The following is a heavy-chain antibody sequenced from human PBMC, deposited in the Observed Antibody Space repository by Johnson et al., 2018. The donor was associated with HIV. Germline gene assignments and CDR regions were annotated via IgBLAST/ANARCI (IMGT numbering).Heavy chain of an antibody. V-gene: IGHV3-48*04. Sequence: MQLVESGGGLVQPGGSLRLSCAASGFTFSTYWMSWVRQAPGKGLEWVSYISTITNTVFYAGSVKGRFTISRDNAKNSLYLQMNSLRAEDTAVYYCARVGVVGVPNAFDVSGQGTLVTVSS. CDR3: ARVGVVGVPNAFDV. D-gene: IGHD2-15*01. CDR1: GFTFSTYW. J-gene: IGHJ3*01. CDR2: ISTITNTV.